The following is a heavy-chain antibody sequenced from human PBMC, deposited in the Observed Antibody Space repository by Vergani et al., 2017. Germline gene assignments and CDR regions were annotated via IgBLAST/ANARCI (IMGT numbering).Heavy chain of an antibody. D-gene: IGHD2-21*01. J-gene: IGHJ3*01. CDR3: ARRSGGYYCGGKGRPHRTAFDV. Sequence: QVQLQASGPGRVKPSQTLSLTCTMSGGSISAGYYFWSWIRQPAGKGLEWLGHISASGNASHSPSLKTRVSMSVDTSKNQFSLTVTSVTAADTAIYFCARRSGGYYCGGKGRPHRTAFDVWGHGTVVTVSS. CDR1: GGSISAGYYF. CDR2: ISASGNA. V-gene: IGHV4-61*02.